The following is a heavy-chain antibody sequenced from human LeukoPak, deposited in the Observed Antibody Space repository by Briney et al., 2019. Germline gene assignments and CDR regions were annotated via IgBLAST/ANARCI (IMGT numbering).Heavy chain of an antibody. CDR2: IYSGGST. V-gene: IGHV3-53*01. D-gene: IGHD4-23*01. CDR1: GFTVSSNY. CDR3: ARHYGGNVMAFDY. Sequence: QSGGSLRLSCAASGFTVSSNYMSWVRQAPGKGLEWVSVIYSGGSTYYADSVKGRFTISRDNSKNTLYLQMNSLRAEDTAVYYCARHYGGNVMAFDYWGQGTLVTVSS. J-gene: IGHJ4*02.